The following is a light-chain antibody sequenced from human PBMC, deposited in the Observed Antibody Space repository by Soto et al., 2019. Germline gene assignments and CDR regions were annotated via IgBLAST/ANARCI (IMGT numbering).Light chain of an antibody. CDR2: DDK. J-gene: IGLJ2*01. Sequence: QSVLTQPPSASGTPGQRVTISCSGGTSNIGSKYVYWYQQLPGTAPKLLIYDDKLRPSGVPDRFSGSKSGTSASLAISGLRYEDEADYYCAACDDSLGGRVVFGGGTQVTVL. V-gene: IGLV1-47*02. CDR1: TSNIGSKY. CDR3: AACDDSLGGRVV.